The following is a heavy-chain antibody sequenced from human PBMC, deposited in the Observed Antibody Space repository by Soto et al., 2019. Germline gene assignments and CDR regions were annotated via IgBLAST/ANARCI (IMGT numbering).Heavy chain of an antibody. J-gene: IGHJ4*02. CDR2: IKSKSHGGTT. V-gene: IGHV3-15*01. Sequence: EVQLVESGGGLVKPGGSLRLSCAASGLSLNNVRMTWVRQAPGKGLEWVGRIKSKSHGGTTDYAAPVKGRFTISRDDSKKSLYLQMDSLKTVDTAVYYCVTDSQLWMYWGQGTLVTVSS. CDR3: VTDSQLWMY. CDR1: GLSLNNVR. D-gene: IGHD3-16*01.